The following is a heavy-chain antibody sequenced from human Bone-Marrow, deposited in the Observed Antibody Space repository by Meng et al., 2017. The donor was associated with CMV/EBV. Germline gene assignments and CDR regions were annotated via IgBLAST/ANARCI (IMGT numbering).Heavy chain of an antibody. CDR1: GFTFSSYE. V-gene: IGHV3-48*03. CDR3: ARDYGSGSYGYYYGVDV. CDR2: ISSSGSTI. J-gene: IGHJ6*02. D-gene: IGHD3-10*01. Sequence: GESLKISCAASGFTFSSYEMNWVRQAPGKGLEWVSYISSSGSTIYYADSVKGRFTISRDNAKNSLYLQMNSLRAEDTAVYYCARDYGSGSYGYYYGVDVWGQGTTVTVSS.